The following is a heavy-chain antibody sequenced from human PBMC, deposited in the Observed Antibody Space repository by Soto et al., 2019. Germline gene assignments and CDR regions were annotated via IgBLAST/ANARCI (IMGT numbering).Heavy chain of an antibody. CDR1: GFTFSSYS. CDR2: ISSGSATI. CDR3: TRDSASYSSSSGSYWYFDL. V-gene: IGHV3-48*02. Sequence: EVQLVESGGSLVQPGGSLRLSCAASGFTFSSYSMNWVRQAPGKGLEWVSYISSGSATIYYADSVKGRFTISRDNAENSLYLQMNSLRDDDTAVYYCTRDSASYSSSSGSYWYFDLWGRGTPVTVSS. J-gene: IGHJ2*01. D-gene: IGHD6-6*01.